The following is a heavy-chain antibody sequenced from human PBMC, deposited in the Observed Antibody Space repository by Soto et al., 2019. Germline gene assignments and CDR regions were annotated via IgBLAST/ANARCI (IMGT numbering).Heavy chain of an antibody. CDR3: ARVAFSYFGMDV. Sequence: PSETLSLTCSVPGGAISSYYWSWVRQPAGKGLEWIGRVFSSGSTNYNASLKSRVSMSIDTSKNEVSLTLRSVTAADTAVYYCARVAFSYFGMDVWGQGTLVTVSS. V-gene: IGHV4-4*07. J-gene: IGHJ4*02. CDR2: VFSSGST. CDR1: GGAISSYY. D-gene: IGHD3-3*02.